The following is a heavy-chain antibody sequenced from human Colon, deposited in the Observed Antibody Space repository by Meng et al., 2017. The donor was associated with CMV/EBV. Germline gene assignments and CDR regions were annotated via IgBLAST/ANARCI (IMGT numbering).Heavy chain of an antibody. Sequence: SETLSLTCTVSGGSISSYYWSWIRQPPGKGLEWIGYIYYSGSTNYNPSLKSRVTISVDTSKNQFSLKVRSVTAADTAMYFCARGLGHASNNSHDYWGQGMLVTVSS. CDR2: IYYSGST. CDR1: GGSISSYY. J-gene: IGHJ4*02. D-gene: IGHD5-24*01. V-gene: IGHV4-59*01. CDR3: ARGLGHASNNSHDY.